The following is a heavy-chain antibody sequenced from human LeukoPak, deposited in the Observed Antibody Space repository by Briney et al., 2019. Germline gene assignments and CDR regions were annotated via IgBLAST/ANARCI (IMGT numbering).Heavy chain of an antibody. Sequence: ASVKVSCKASGYTFTSYGISWVRQAPGQGLEWMGWISAYNGNTNYAQKLQGRVTMTRNTSISTAYMELSSLRSEDTAVYYCARGLPYGSGRSAVFDPWGQGTLVTVSS. J-gene: IGHJ5*02. CDR2: ISAYNGNT. V-gene: IGHV1-18*01. CDR1: GYTFTSYG. CDR3: ARGLPYGSGRSAVFDP. D-gene: IGHD3-10*01.